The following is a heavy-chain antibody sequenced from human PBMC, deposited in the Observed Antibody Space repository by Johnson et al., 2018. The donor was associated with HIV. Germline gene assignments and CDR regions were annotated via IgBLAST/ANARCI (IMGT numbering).Heavy chain of an antibody. J-gene: IGHJ3*02. CDR3: VTLVVAPPFDI. D-gene: IGHD2-15*01. Sequence: QVQLVESGGGVVQPGRSLRLSCVGSGFTFSSYGMHWVRQAPGKGLEWVAVISYDGTNKYYADYVKGRFTISRDNSKNTLYRQMNSLRAEDTAVYYCVTLVVAPPFDIWGQGTMVTVSS. CDR2: ISYDGTNK. CDR1: GFTFSSYG. V-gene: IGHV3-30*03.